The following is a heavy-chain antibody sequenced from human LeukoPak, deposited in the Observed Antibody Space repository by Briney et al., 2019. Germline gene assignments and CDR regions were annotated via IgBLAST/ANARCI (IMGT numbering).Heavy chain of an antibody. CDR3: ARGRDYGPGSMEVDY. V-gene: IGHV3-13*04. D-gene: IGHD3-10*01. CDR1: GFTFSRYD. J-gene: IGHJ4*02. CDR2: IDTAGDT. Sequence: GGSLRLSCAASGFTFSRYDMHWVRQATGKRLEWVSGIDTAGDTYYRGSVKGRFTISRENAKHSLYLQMNSLTAGDTAVYYCARGRDYGPGSMEVDYWGQGTLVTVSS.